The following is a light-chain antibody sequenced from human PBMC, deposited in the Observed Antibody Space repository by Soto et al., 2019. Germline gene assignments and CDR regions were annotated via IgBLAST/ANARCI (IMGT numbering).Light chain of an antibody. Sequence: DFQMTQSPSSLSASVGDRVTITCRASQSITTYLNWYQQKPGKAPKLLIYDASTLQSGVPSRFSGSGSGTDFTLTISSLQPEDFATYYCQQSYRTSWTFGQGTKVEIK. CDR1: QSITTY. J-gene: IGKJ1*01. CDR2: DAS. V-gene: IGKV1-39*01. CDR3: QQSYRTSWT.